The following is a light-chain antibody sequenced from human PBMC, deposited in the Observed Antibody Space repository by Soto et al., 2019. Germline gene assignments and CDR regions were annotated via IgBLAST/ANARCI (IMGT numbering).Light chain of an antibody. J-gene: IGLJ1*01. V-gene: IGLV1-40*01. CDR2: GNT. Sequence: SVLTHPPSESVAPGQRVTISGAGSSSDIGAGFDVHWCQHLPGTAPKLLIYGNTNRPSGVPGRFSGSKSGTSASLVISGLQAEDEADYYRQSYESSRTGFYVFGNGTKVTVL. CDR3: QSYESSRTGFYV. CDR1: SSDIGAGFD.